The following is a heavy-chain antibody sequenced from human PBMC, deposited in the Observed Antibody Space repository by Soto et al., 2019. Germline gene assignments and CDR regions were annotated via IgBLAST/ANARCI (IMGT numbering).Heavy chain of an antibody. V-gene: IGHV4-30-4*01. CDR1: GGSINSGDYY. D-gene: IGHD3-22*01. Sequence: PSETLSLTCTVSGGSINSGDYYWSWIRQPPGKGLGWIGYIYHLGASYYDPSLKSRAVILVDTSKNHFSLSLSSVTAADTAVYYCARERLSDSSGHSAYFDSWGQGTLVTVSS. CDR3: ARERLSDSSGHSAYFDS. CDR2: IYHLGAS. J-gene: IGHJ4*02.